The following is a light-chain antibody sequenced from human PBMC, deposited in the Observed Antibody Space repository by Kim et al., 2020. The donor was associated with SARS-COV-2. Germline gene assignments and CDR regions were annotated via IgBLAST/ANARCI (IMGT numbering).Light chain of an antibody. CDR3: QQYYSNSIT. CDR1: QSILYSPSNKNY. V-gene: IGKV4-1*01. CDR2: WAS. Sequence: ATINCKSSQSILYSPSNKNYLAWYQQKPGQPPKVLIYWASTRESGVPDRYSGSGSGTDFTLTISSLQAEDVAVYYCQQYYSNSITFGQGTRLEIK. J-gene: IGKJ5*01.